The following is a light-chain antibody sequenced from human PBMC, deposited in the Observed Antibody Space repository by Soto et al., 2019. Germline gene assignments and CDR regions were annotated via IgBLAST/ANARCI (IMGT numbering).Light chain of an antibody. CDR3: QHYGSSLLYT. CDR1: QSVSSSY. J-gene: IGKJ2*01. CDR2: GAS. V-gene: IGKV3-20*01. Sequence: EIVLTQSPGTLSLSPGERATLSCRASQSVSSSYLAWYQQKPGQAPRLLIYGASTRATDIPDRFSASGSGTDFTLTISRLEPEDFAVYYCQHYGSSLLYTFGQGTKLEI.